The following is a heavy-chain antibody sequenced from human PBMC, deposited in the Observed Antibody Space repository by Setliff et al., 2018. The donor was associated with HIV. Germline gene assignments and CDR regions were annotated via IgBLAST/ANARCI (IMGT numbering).Heavy chain of an antibody. D-gene: IGHD2-8*01. CDR1: DFTFSSYG. CDR2: IRYAGSYK. V-gene: IGHV3-30*02. J-gene: IGHJ3*01. Sequence: GGSLRLSCAASDFTFSSYGMHWVRQAPGKGLEWVAFIRYAGSYKFYVGSVKGRFTISRDNSKNTLYLEMNSLRAEDTATYYCTKILYTNLDMVFDVWGQGTTVTVSS. CDR3: TKILYTNLDMVFDV.